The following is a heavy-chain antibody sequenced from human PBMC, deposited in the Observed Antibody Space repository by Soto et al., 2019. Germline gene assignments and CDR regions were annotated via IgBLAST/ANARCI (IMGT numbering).Heavy chain of an antibody. CDR1: GGSISSSSYY. V-gene: IGHV4-39*01. Sequence: QLQLQESGPGLVKPSETLSLTCTVSGGSISSSSYYWGWIRQPPGKGLEWIGSIYYSGSTYYNPSLKSRVTISVDTSKNQFSLKLSSVTAADTAVYYCARLRGSSSWPQLYNWFDPWGQGTLVTVSS. CDR2: IYYSGST. CDR3: ARLRGSSSWPQLYNWFDP. J-gene: IGHJ5*02. D-gene: IGHD6-13*01.